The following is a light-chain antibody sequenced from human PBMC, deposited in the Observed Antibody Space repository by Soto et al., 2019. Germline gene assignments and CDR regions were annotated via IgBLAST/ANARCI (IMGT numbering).Light chain of an antibody. CDR1: QTISSW. V-gene: IGKV1-5*03. CDR2: KAS. J-gene: IGKJ1*01. CDR3: QHYNSYSEA. Sequence: DIQMTQSPSTLSGSVGDRVTITCRASQTISSWLAWYQQKPGKAPKLLIYKASTLKSGVPSRFSGSGSGTEFTLTISSLQPDDVATYCCQHYNSYSEAFGQGTKVELK.